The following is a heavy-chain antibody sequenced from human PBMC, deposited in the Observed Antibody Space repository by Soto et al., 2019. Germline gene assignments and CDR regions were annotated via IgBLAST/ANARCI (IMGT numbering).Heavy chain of an antibody. CDR2: ISNDGGYQ. V-gene: IGHV3-30-3*01. CDR3: ARAMPGMDV. D-gene: IGHD2-2*01. Sequence: QVQLVESGGGVVQPGRSLRLSCAGSGFTLSDFAMHWVRQAPGKGLEWVALISNDGGYQHYGDSVRGRFTISRDNSKHMLYLQMTSLGVEDRAVYYCARAMPGMDVWGQGTTVTVSS. J-gene: IGHJ6*02. CDR1: GFTLSDFA.